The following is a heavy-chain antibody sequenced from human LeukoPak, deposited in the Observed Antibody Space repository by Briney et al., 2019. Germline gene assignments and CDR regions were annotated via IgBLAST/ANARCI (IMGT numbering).Heavy chain of an antibody. D-gene: IGHD4-23*01. J-gene: IGHJ6*03. CDR3: ARDRGIQVVTSPSVYYYYMDV. CDR2: IIPIFGTA. Sequence: EASVKVSCKASGGTFSSYAISWVRQAPGQGLEWMGGIIPIFGTANYAQKFQGRVTITADESTSTAYMELSSLRSEDTAVYYCARDRGIQVVTSPSVYYYYMDVWGKGTTVTISS. V-gene: IGHV1-69*13. CDR1: GGTFSSYA.